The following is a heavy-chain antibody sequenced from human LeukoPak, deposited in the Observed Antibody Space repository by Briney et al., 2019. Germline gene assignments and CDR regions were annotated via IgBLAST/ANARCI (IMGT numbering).Heavy chain of an antibody. CDR1: GFSFTNYA. CDR2: IAYDGSNK. D-gene: IGHD6-13*01. CDR3: ARDESWARGLDY. J-gene: IGHJ4*02. V-gene: IGHV3-30-3*01. Sequence: GGSLRLSCAASGFSFTNYAMHWVRQAPGKGLEWVAVIAYDGSNKNYADSVKGRFTISRDNSKNTLYLQVNSLRADDTAVYYCARDESWARGLDYWGQGTLVTVSS.